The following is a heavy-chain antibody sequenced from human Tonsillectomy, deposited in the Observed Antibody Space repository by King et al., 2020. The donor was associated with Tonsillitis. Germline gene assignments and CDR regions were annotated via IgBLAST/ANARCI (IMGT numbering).Heavy chain of an antibody. Sequence: QLVQSGGGLVQPGGSLRLSCAASGFTFSSYDMHLVRQATGKGLEWVSAIGTAGDTYYPGSVKGRFTISRENAKNSLYLQMNSLRAGDTAVYYCAREGKGTMTDAFDIWGQGTMVTVSS. CDR3: AREGKGTMTDAFDI. CDR1: GFTFSSYD. CDR2: IGTAGDT. J-gene: IGHJ3*02. D-gene: IGHD3-22*01. V-gene: IGHV3-13*04.